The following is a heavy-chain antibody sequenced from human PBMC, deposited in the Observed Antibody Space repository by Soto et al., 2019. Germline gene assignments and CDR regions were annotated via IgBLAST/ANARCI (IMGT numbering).Heavy chain of an antibody. V-gene: IGHV3-30*18. Sequence: QVQLVESGGGVVQPGRSLRLSCAASGFTFSSYGMHWVRQAPGKGLEWVAVISYDGSNKYYADSVKGRFTISRDNSKNTLYLQMNSLRAEDTAVYYCAKDGDRDYYGSGSYYYYYGMDVW. CDR1: GFTFSSYG. J-gene: IGHJ6*01. CDR3: AKDGDRDYYGSGSYYYYYGMDV. CDR2: ISYDGSNK. D-gene: IGHD3-10*01.